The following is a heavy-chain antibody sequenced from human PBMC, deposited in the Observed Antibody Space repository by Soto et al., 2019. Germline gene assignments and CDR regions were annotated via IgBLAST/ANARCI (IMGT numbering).Heavy chain of an antibody. CDR1: GYTFTSYG. J-gene: IGHJ4*02. Sequence: QVQLVQSGAEVKKPGASVKVSCKASGYTFTSYGISWVRQAPGQGLEWMGWISAYNGNTNYAQKLQGRVTMTTDTSTSTGYMEVRSLRSDDTAVYYCARGAPMITFGGVIATPLDYWGQGTLVTVSS. V-gene: IGHV1-18*01. CDR3: ARGAPMITFGGVIATPLDY. D-gene: IGHD3-16*02. CDR2: ISAYNGNT.